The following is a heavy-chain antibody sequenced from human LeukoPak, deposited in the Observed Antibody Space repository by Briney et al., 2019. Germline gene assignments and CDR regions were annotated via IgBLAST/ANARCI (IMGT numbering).Heavy chain of an antibody. Sequence: GGSLRLSCAASGFSVISNYMNWVRQAPGKGLVWVSRINSDGSSTIHADSVKGRFTISRDNAKNTLYLQMNSLRAEDTAVYYCAREVYSSGWSSFDYWGQGTLVTVSS. CDR1: GFSVISNY. CDR2: INSDGSST. V-gene: IGHV3-74*01. D-gene: IGHD6-19*01. J-gene: IGHJ4*02. CDR3: AREVYSSGWSSFDY.